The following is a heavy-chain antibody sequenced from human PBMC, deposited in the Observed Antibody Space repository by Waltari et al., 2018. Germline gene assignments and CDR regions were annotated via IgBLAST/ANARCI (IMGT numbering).Heavy chain of an antibody. CDR2: INPNSGGT. Sequence: QVQLVQSGAEVKKPGASVKVSCKASGYTFTGYYMHWVRQAPGQGLEWMGRINPNSGGTNYAQKFQGRVTMTRDTSISTAYMELRRLRSDDTAVYYCASNPGIAVAGTRDHYYYYYYMDVWGKGTTVTVSS. CDR3: ASNPGIAVAGTRDHYYYYYYMDV. J-gene: IGHJ6*03. CDR1: GYTFTGYY. D-gene: IGHD6-19*01. V-gene: IGHV1-2*06.